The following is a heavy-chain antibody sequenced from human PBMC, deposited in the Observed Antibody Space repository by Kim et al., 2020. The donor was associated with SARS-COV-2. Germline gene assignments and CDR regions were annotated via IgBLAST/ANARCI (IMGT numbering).Heavy chain of an antibody. CDR3: TTLISAAGRGY. Sequence: TDYDAPVKGRLTMSRDDSKNTLHLQMNSLETEDTGVYYCTTLISAAGRGYWGQGTLVTVSS. J-gene: IGHJ4*02. V-gene: IGHV3-15*01. CDR2: T. D-gene: IGHD6-13*01.